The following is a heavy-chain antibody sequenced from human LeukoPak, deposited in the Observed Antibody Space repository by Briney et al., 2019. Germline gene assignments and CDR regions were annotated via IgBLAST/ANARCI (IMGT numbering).Heavy chain of an antibody. CDR1: GFTVSSNY. CDR2: IYSGGST. D-gene: IGHD2-2*01. Sequence: PGGSLRLSCAASGFTVSSNYMSWVRQAPGKGLEWVSVIYSGGSTYYADSVKGRFTISRDNSKNTLYLQMNSLRAEDTAVYYCARGLIVVVPAAMGAKAFDIWGQGTMVTVSS. CDR3: ARGLIVVVPAAMGAKAFDI. J-gene: IGHJ3*02. V-gene: IGHV3-53*01.